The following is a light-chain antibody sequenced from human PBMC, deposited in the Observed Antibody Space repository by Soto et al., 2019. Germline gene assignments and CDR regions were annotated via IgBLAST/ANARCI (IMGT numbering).Light chain of an antibody. CDR3: AAWDDSLSGVV. J-gene: IGLJ2*01. CDR2: RNN. Sequence: QSVLTQPPSASGTPGQRVTISCSGSSSNIGSNYGYWYQQLPGTAPKLLIYRNNQRPSGVPDRFSGSKSGTSASLAISGIRSEDEADYYCAAWDDSLSGVVFGGGTKLTVL. V-gene: IGLV1-47*01. CDR1: SSNIGSNY.